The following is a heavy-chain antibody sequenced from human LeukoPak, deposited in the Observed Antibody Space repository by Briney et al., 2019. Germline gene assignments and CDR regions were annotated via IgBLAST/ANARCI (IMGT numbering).Heavy chain of an antibody. J-gene: IGHJ4*02. V-gene: IGHV4-34*01. CDR1: GGSFSGYY. CDR3: ARGSCTPGLYFDY. Sequence: PSETLSLTCAVYGGSFSGYYWSWIRQPPGKGLEWIGEVNHSGSTNYNPSLKSRVTISVDTSKNQFSLKLSSVTAADTAVYYCARGSCTPGLYFDYWGPGTLVTVSS. CDR2: VNHSGST.